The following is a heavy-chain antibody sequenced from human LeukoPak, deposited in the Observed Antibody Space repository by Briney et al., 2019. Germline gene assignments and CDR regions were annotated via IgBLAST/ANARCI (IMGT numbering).Heavy chain of an antibody. J-gene: IGHJ4*02. D-gene: IGHD2-15*01. CDR2: ISGSGGST. Sequence: GGSLRLSCAASGFTFGPYGMSWVRQAPGKGLQWVSSISGSGGSTYYADSVKGRFTISRDNSKDTLHLQMNSLRVEDTAVYYCAKDRVRCSGDSCFPAFDYWGQGTLVTVSS. CDR1: GFTFGPYG. V-gene: IGHV3-23*01. CDR3: AKDRVRCSGDSCFPAFDY.